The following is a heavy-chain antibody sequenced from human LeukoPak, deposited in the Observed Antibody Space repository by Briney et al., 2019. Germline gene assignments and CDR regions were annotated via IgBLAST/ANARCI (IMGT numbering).Heavy chain of an antibody. J-gene: IGHJ4*02. CDR2: ISSSTSTI. D-gene: IGHD5/OR15-5a*01. CDR3: AVSFDY. CDR1: GFTFTSYS. V-gene: IGHV3-48*01. Sequence: PGGSLRLSCAASGFTFTSYSMNWVRQAPGKGLEWVSYISSSTSTIYYADSVKGRFTISRDNAKNSLYLQMNSLRAEDTAVYYCAVSFDYWGRGTLVTVSS.